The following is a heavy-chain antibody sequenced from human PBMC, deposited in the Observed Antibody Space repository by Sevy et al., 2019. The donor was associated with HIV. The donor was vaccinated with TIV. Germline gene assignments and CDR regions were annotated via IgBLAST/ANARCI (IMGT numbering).Heavy chain of an antibody. CDR3: ISGSYG. D-gene: IGHD1-26*01. CDR1: GFTFSGSA. Sequence: GGSLRLSCAASGFTFSGSAMHWVRQASGKGLEWVGRIRNKANSYVKAYAASVEGRFTMTRDDSMKTAYLQMNSLKTEETAMYYCISGSYGGGQGTLVTVSS. J-gene: IGHJ4*02. V-gene: IGHV3-73*01. CDR2: IRNKANSYVK.